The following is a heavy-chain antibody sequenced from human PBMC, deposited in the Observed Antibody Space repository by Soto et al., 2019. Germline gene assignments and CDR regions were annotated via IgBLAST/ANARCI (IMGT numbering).Heavy chain of an antibody. D-gene: IGHD6-13*01. CDR1: GGSFSSGAYY. CDR2: ISYRGTP. J-gene: IGHJ5*02. V-gene: IGHV4-31*03. CDR3: ARVSATGTRWFDP. Sequence: QVQLQESGPGLVKPSQNLSLTCTVSGGSFSSGAYYWSWVRRHPGMGLEWIGYISYRGTPYYNPPLKSRLTISVDASKNQFSLRLSSVTAADTAVYYCARVSATGTRWFDPWGQGTLVTVSS.